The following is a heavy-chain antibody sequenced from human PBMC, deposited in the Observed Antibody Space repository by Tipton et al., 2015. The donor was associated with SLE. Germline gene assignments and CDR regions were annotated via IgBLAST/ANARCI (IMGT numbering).Heavy chain of an antibody. CDR3: ARGRLLEWLSTSYYYYGMDV. Sequence: GLVKPSETLSLTCSVSGGSISTTDHYWGWIRQPPGKGLEWIGRIHHSGSTNYNPSLKSRVTISVDTSKIQFSLKLSSVTAADTAVYYCARGRLLEWLSTSYYYYGMDVWGHGTTVTVSS. CDR2: IHHSGST. V-gene: IGHV4-39*07. J-gene: IGHJ6*02. D-gene: IGHD3-3*01. CDR1: GGSISTTDHY.